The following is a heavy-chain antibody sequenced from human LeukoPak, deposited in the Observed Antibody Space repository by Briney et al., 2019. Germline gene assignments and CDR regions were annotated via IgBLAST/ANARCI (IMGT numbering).Heavy chain of an antibody. CDR1: GGSISSRTYY. Sequence: SETLSLTCTVSGGSISSRTYYWGWIRQPPGKGLEWIGSIYYSGSACYNPSLKGRVTISVDTSKNQFSLRLSSVTAADTAVYYCARDRDFDWLSNLDAFDIWGQGTMVTVSS. D-gene: IGHD3-9*01. J-gene: IGHJ3*02. CDR3: ARDRDFDWLSNLDAFDI. V-gene: IGHV4-39*02. CDR2: IYYSGSA.